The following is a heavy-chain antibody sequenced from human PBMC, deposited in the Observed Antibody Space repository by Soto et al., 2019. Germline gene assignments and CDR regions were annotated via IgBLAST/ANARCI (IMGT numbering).Heavy chain of an antibody. J-gene: IGHJ4*02. CDR2: IIPIFVTS. Sequence: ASVKVSCKASGGSFSSSGLSWVRQAPGQGLEWVGGIIPIFVTSHYAQKFQGRVTITADESTNTAYMQLSSLTSEDTAVYYCARSLDYHDYSVYSTVGVYFNYWGLGTLVTVSS. V-gene: IGHV1-69*13. CDR1: GGSFSSSG. D-gene: IGHD3-22*01. CDR3: ARSLDYHDYSVYSTVGVYFNY.